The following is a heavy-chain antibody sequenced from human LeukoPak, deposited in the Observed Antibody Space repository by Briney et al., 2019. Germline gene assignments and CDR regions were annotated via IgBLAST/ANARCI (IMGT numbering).Heavy chain of an antibody. V-gene: IGHV4-30-4*01. CDR1: GDSINSLDL. CDR2: IYYSGST. J-gene: IGHJ2*01. CDR3: AGGPSGYTWYFDL. Sequence: PSETLSLTCTVSGDSINSLDLWSWVRQPPGEGLEWIGYIYYSGSTYYNPSLKSRVTISVDTSKNQFSLKLSSVTAADTAVYYCAGGPSGYTWYFDLWGRGTLVTVSS. D-gene: IGHD3-22*01.